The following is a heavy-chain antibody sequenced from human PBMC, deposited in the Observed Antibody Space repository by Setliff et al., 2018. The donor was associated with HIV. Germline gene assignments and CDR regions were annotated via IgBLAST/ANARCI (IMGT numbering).Heavy chain of an antibody. CDR3: ARGAWYTSGWYSSRYMDV. V-gene: IGHV1-2*02. Sequence: GASVKVSCKASGYTFSDYFIHWVRQAPGQGLEWMGWIHPNRGGTNYAQKFQGRVTMTRDTSITTAYMELSSLRSEDTAVYYCARGAWYTSGWYSSRYMDVWGKGTTVTVS. J-gene: IGHJ6*03. CDR1: GYTFSDYF. D-gene: IGHD6-19*01. CDR2: IHPNRGGT.